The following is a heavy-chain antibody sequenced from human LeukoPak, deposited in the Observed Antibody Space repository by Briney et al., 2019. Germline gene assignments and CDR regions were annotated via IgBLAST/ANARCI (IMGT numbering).Heavy chain of an antibody. CDR2: IYYSGST. V-gene: IGHV4-30-4*01. Sequence: SETLSLTCTVSGGSISSGDYYWSWIRQPPGKGLEWIGYIYYSGSTYYNPSLKSRVTISVDTSKNQFSLKLSSVTAADTAVYYCARQAYYYDCSGYSTLFDYWGQGTLVTVSS. CDR1: GGSISSGDYY. D-gene: IGHD3-22*01. J-gene: IGHJ4*02. CDR3: ARQAYYYDCSGYSTLFDY.